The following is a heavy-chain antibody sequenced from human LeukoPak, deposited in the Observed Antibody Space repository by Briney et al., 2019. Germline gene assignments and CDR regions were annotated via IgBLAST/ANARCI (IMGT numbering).Heavy chain of an antibody. D-gene: IGHD3-9*01. CDR1: GFTVSNNY. CDR3: ARLDLVSGYDY. Sequence: GGSPRLSCAVSGFTVSNNYMSWVRQAPGKGLEWVSVMYSGGTTVYADSVKGRLTISRDNSRNTVYLQMNSLRVEDTAVYYCARLDLVSGYDYWGQGTLVTASS. V-gene: IGHV3-66*04. J-gene: IGHJ4*02. CDR2: MYSGGTT.